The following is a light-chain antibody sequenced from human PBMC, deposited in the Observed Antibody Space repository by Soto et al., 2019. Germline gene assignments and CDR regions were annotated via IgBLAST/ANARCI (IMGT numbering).Light chain of an antibody. Sequence: EIVLTQSPGTLSLSPGEGATLSCRASHFVAGDYLAWYQQRPGQAPRLLIYGASTRATGVPDRFSGRGSGTDFTLTITKVQPEDFAVFYCHQYGCSQATFGQGTKLEIK. CDR1: HFVAGDY. CDR3: HQYGCSQAT. V-gene: IGKV3-20*01. CDR2: GAS. J-gene: IGKJ2*01.